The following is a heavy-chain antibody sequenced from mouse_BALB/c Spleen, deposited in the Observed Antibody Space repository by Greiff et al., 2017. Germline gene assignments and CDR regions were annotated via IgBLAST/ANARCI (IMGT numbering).Heavy chain of an antibody. V-gene: IGHV5-6-4*01. CDR1: GFTFSSYT. CDR3: TRDRVSTFDY. CDR2: ISSGGSYT. J-gene: IGHJ2*01. D-gene: IGHD3-1*01. Sequence: EVKLVESGGGLVKPGGSLKLSCAASGFTFSSYTMSWVRQTPEKRLEWVATISSGGSYTYYPDSVKGRFTISRDNAKNTLYLQMSSLKSEDTAMYYCTRDRVSTFDYWGQGTTLTVSS.